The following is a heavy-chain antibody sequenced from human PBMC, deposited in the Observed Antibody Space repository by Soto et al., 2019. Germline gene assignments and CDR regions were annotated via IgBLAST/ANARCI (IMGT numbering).Heavy chain of an antibody. Sequence: SETLSLTCTVSGGSISSYYWSWIRQPPGKGLEWIGYIYYSGSTNYNPSLKSRVTISVDTSKNQFSLKLSSVTAADTAVYYCASYGSGSYGNDAFDIWGKGTMVTVSS. D-gene: IGHD3-10*01. V-gene: IGHV4-59*01. J-gene: IGHJ3*02. CDR2: IYYSGST. CDR3: ASYGSGSYGNDAFDI. CDR1: GGSISSYY.